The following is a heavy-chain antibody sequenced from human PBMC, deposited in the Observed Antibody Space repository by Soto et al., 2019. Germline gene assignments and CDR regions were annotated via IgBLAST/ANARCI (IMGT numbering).Heavy chain of an antibody. Sequence: QVQLVESGGGVVQPGRSLRLSCAASGFTFSSYAMHWVRQAPGKGLEWVAVISYDGSNKYYADSVKGRFTISRDNSKNTLYLQMNSLRAEDTAVYYCARETSGVWGTARCFDYWGQGTLVTVSS. CDR1: GFTFSSYA. V-gene: IGHV3-30-3*01. D-gene: IGHD3-16*01. J-gene: IGHJ4*02. CDR2: ISYDGSNK. CDR3: ARETSGVWGTARCFDY.